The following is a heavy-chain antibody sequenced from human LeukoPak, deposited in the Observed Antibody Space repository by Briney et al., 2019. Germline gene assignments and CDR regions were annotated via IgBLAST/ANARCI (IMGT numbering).Heavy chain of an antibody. V-gene: IGHV3-30*02. CDR2: IRSDGSIK. CDR3: ARKNGLDY. Sequence: GGSLRLSCAASGFTFSTYGMHWVRQAPGKGLEWVAFIRSDGSIKYYTDSVKGRFTISRDNAKNSLYLQMNSLRAEDTAVYYCARKNGLDYWGQGTLVTVSS. J-gene: IGHJ4*02. CDR1: GFTFSTYG. D-gene: IGHD2-8*01.